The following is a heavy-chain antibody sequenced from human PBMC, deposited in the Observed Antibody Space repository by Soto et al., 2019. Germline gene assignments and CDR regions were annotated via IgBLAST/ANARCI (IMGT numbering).Heavy chain of an antibody. CDR3: ASVSHYGGGNCPMGGFDR. CDR1: GDGCSIHG. V-gene: IGHV5-51*01. J-gene: IGHJ3*02. CDR2: IYPGNSDT. D-gene: IGHD2-21*02. Sequence: HGQFMKISCKDSGDGCSIHGVARLRQMSGKGLEWVGIIYPGNSDTMYSPSFQGQLTISADTALSTTYLQWDTLKPSDTAMYFCASVSHYGGGNCPMGGFDRWGQGTMVTVSS.